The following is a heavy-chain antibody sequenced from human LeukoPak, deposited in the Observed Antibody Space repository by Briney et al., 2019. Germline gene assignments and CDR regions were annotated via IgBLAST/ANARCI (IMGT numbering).Heavy chain of an antibody. V-gene: IGHV4-31*03. CDR3: ARDRITMVRACSFYGMDV. J-gene: IGHJ6*02. D-gene: IGHD3-10*01. CDR1: GGSISSGGYY. Sequence: SETLSLTCTVSGGSISSGGYYWSWLRQHPGKGLEWFGYIYYSGSTYYNPSLKSRVTISVDTSKNQFSLKLSSVTAADTAVYYCARDRITMVRACSFYGMDVWGQGTTVTVSS. CDR2: IYYSGST.